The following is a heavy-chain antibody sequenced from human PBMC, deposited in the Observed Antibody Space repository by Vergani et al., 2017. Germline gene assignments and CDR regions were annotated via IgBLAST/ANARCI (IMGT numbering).Heavy chain of an antibody. D-gene: IGHD6-13*01. V-gene: IGHV3-30*01. J-gene: IGHJ4*02. CDR2: ISYDGSNK. CDR3: ARDLDSSSWYYLFWD. Sequence: QVQLVESGGGVVQPGRSLRLSCAASGFTFSSYAMHWVRQAPGKGLEWVAVISYDGSNKYYADSVKGRFTISRDNSKNTLYLQMNSLRAEDTAVYYCARDLDSSSWYYLFWDWGQGTLVTVSS. CDR1: GFTFSSYA.